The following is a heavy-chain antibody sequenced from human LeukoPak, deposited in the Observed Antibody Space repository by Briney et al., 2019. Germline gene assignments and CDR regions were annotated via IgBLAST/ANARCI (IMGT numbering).Heavy chain of an antibody. CDR2: IYYSGST. V-gene: IGHV4-59*01. D-gene: IGHD3-16*01. CDR3: ARETGSSLGFV. CDR1: GGSISSYY. Sequence: SGTLSLTCTVSGGSISSYYWSWIRQPPGKGLEWIGYIYYSGSTNYNPSLKSRVTISVDTSKNQFSLKLSSVTAADTAVYYCARETGSSLGFVWGQGTLVTVSS. J-gene: IGHJ4*02.